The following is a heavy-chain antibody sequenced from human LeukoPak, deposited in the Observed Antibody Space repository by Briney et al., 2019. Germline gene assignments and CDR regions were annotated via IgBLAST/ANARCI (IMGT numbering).Heavy chain of an antibody. Sequence: ASVKVSCKASGYTFTSYGISWVRQAPGQGLEWMGWMNPNSGNTGYAQKFQGRVTMTRNTSISTAYMELSSLRSEDTAVYYCARAYSSGWYPNYYYGMDVWGQGTTVTVSS. D-gene: IGHD6-19*01. CDR2: MNPNSGNT. CDR3: ARAYSSGWYPNYYYGMDV. CDR1: GYTFTSYG. V-gene: IGHV1-8*02. J-gene: IGHJ6*02.